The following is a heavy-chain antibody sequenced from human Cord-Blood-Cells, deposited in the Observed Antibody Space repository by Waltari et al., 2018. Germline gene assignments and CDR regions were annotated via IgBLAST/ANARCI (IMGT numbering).Heavy chain of an antibody. J-gene: IGHJ3*02. CDR1: GYSISSGYY. V-gene: IGHV4-38-2*01. CDR2: IYHSGST. Sequence: QVQLQESGPGLVKPSETLSLTCAVSGYSISSGYYWGWIRQPPGKGLEWIGSIYHSGSTYYNPSLKSRVTISVDTSKNQFSLKLSSVTAADTAVYYCATRQDAVDIWGQGTMVTVSS. CDR3: ATRQDAVDI.